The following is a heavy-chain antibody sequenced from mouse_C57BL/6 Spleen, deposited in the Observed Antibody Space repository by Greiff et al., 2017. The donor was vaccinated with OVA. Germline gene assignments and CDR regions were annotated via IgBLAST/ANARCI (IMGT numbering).Heavy chain of an antibody. CDR1: GFTFSDAW. CDR3: TPLITRDYYAMDY. V-gene: IGHV6-6*01. Sequence: EVKLVESGGGLVQPGGSMKLSCAASGFTFSDAWMDWVRQSPEKGLEWVAEIRNKANNHATYYAESVKGRFTISRDDSKSSVYLQMNSLRAEDTGIYYCTPLITRDYYAMDYWGQGTSVTVSS. D-gene: IGHD1-1*01. CDR2: IRNKANNHAT. J-gene: IGHJ4*01.